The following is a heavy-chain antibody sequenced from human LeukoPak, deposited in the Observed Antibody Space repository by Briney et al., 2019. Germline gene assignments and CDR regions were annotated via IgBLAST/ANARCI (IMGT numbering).Heavy chain of an antibody. J-gene: IGHJ4*02. D-gene: IGHD4-23*01. CDR3: ARGSPTVVTLDY. V-gene: IGHV4-34*01. CDR2: MNHSGSA. CDR1: GGSFSGYY. Sequence: SETLSLTCAVYGGSFSGYYWTWIRQPPGKGLEWIGEMNHSGSANYNPSLKSRVTISVDTSKNQCSLRLSSVTAADTAVYYCARGSPTVVTLDYWGQGTLVTVSS.